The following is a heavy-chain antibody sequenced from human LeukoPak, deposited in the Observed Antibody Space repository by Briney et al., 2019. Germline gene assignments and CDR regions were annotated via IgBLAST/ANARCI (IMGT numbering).Heavy chain of an antibody. CDR3: ARGVFAYQRDYYMDV. D-gene: IGHD2-2*01. CDR1: GFTFSDYY. CDR2: ISSSGSTI. J-gene: IGHJ6*03. V-gene: IGHV3-11*01. Sequence: GSLRLSCAASGFTFSDYYMSWIRQAPGKGLEWVSYISSSGSTIYYADSVKGRFTISRDNAKNSLYLQMNSLRAEDTAVYYCARGVFAYQRDYYMDVWGKGTTVTVSS.